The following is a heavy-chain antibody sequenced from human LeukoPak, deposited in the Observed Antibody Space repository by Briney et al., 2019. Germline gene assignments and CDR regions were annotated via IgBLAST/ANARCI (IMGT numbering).Heavy chain of an antibody. CDR1: GITFSNYG. D-gene: IGHD2-2*01. CDR3: TKRVVPAGSSGGDHYALDV. CDR2: IWYDGSNK. Sequence: PGGSLRLSCVASGITFSNYGMHWVRQAPGKGLEWVAGIWYDGSNKNYVDSVKGRFTISRDNSKNTLFLDMNSLRVEDTGVYFCTKRVVPAGSSGGDHYALDVWGQGTTVIVSS. V-gene: IGHV3-33*06. J-gene: IGHJ6*02.